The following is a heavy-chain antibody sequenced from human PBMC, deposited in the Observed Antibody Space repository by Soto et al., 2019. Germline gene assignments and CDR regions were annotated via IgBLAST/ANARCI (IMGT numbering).Heavy chain of an antibody. D-gene: IGHD2-15*01. Sequence: SVQVSCKASGGTFSSYTISWVRQAPGQGLEWMGRIIPILGIANYAQKFQGRVTITADKSTSTAYMELSSLRSEDTAVYYCARDSNCSGGSCYPVGFDYWG. J-gene: IGHJ4*01. CDR1: GGTFSSYT. V-gene: IGHV1-69*02. CDR3: ARDSNCSGGSCYPVGFDY. CDR2: IIPILGIA.